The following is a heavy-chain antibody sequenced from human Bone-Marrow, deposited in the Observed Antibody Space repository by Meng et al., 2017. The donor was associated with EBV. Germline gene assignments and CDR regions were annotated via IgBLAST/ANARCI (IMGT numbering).Heavy chain of an antibody. D-gene: IGHD4-23*01. J-gene: IGHJ4*02. CDR2: IYHSGST. Sequence: QLQLQESGSGLVKPSXXLSLTCAVSGGSISSGGYSWSWIRQPPGKGLEWIGYIYHSGSTYYNPSLKSRVTISVDRSKNQFSLKLSSVTAADTAVYYCARAGYGGNSGAFDYWGQGTLGTVSS. V-gene: IGHV4-30-2*01. CDR1: GGSISSGGYS. CDR3: ARAGYGGNSGAFDY.